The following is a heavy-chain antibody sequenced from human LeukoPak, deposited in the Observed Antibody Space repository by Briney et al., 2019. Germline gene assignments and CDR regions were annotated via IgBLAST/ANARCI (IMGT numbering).Heavy chain of an antibody. J-gene: IGHJ4*02. V-gene: IGHV3-53*01. CDR2: IYSGGST. D-gene: IGHD6-13*01. Sequence: GGSLRLSCAASGFTVSSNYMSWVRQAPGKGLEWVSVIYSGGSTYYADSVKGRFTISRDNSKNTLYLQMNSLRAEDTAVYYCAKESWVSSSWVTDYWGQGTLVTVSS. CDR1: GFTVSSNY. CDR3: AKESWVSSSWVTDY.